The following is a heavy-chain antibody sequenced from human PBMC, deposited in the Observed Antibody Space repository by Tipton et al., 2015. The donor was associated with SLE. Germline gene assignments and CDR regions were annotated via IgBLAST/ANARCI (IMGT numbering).Heavy chain of an antibody. CDR2: ICDGGGCT. J-gene: IGHJ3*02. CDR3: ARKEWELLRFGGDAFDI. V-gene: IGHV3-23*01. Sequence: SLRLSCVASGFTFSTYAMNWVRQAPGKGLEWVSSICDGGGCTYYADSVKGRFTISSDNSKNTLYLQMNSLRAEDTAVYYCARKEWELLRFGGDAFDIWGQGTMVTVSS. D-gene: IGHD1-26*01. CDR1: GFTFSTYA.